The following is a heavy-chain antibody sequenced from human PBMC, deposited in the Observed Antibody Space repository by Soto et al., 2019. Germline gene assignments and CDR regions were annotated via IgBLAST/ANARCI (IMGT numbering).Heavy chain of an antibody. Sequence: ASVKVSCKASGGTFSSYAISWVRQAPGQGLEWMGGIIPIFGTANYAQKFQGRVTITADESTSTAYMELSSLRSEDTAVYYCARARGYDFWSGYFMCMDVWGQGTTVTVSS. CDR3: ARARGYDFWSGYFMCMDV. CDR1: GGTFSSYA. J-gene: IGHJ6*02. CDR2: IIPIFGTA. V-gene: IGHV1-69*13. D-gene: IGHD3-3*01.